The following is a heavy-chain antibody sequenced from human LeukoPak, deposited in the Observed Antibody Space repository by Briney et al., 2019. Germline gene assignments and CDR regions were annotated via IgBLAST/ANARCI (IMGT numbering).Heavy chain of an antibody. D-gene: IGHD3-22*01. CDR1: GFTFSSYA. V-gene: IGHV3-23*01. Sequence: GGSLRLSCAASGFTFSSYAMSWVRQAPGKGLEWVSAISGSGGSTYYADSVKGRFTISRENSKNPLYLQMNSLRAEDTAVYYCARAASLEYDSSSYDAFDIWGQGTMVTVSS. J-gene: IGHJ3*02. CDR3: ARAASLEYDSSSYDAFDI. CDR2: ISGSGGST.